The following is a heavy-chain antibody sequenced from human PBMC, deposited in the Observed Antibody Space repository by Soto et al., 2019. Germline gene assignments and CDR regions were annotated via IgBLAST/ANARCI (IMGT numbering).Heavy chain of an antibody. D-gene: IGHD2-2*01. CDR2: MNPNSGNT. V-gene: IGHV1-8*01. CDR3: ARSDIVVVPALDYYYYMDV. J-gene: IGHJ6*03. Sequence: QVQLVQSGAEVKKPGASVKVSCKASGYTFTSYDINWVRQATGQGLEWMGWMNPNSGNTGYAQKFQGRVTMTRKTSISTAYMELSSLRSEDTAVYYCARSDIVVVPALDYYYYMDVWGKGTTVTVSS. CDR1: GYTFTSYD.